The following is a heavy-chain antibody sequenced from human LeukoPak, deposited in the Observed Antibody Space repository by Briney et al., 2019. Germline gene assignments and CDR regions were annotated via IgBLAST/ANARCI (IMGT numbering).Heavy chain of an antibody. J-gene: IGHJ6*02. D-gene: IGHD2-2*01. Sequence: SSETLSLTCAVSGGSISSSNWWSWVRQPPGKGLEWIGEIYHSGSSNHNPSLNSRVTISVDKSNNQLSLKLISVTAADTAVYYCARTLGYCTRTSCNTGGPYSMDVWGQGTTVTVSS. CDR3: ARTLGYCTRTSCNTGGPYSMDV. V-gene: IGHV4-4*02. CDR1: GGSISSSNW. CDR2: IYHSGSS.